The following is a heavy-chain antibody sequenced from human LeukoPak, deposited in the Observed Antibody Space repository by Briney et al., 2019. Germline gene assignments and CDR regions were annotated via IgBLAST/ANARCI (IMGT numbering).Heavy chain of an antibody. J-gene: IGHJ4*02. CDR3: ARGPAPGYSSSPMDC. D-gene: IGHD6-6*01. Sequence: ASVKVPCKPSEYTFTDYGLNGVRQAPGQGLEWMGWINTNTGNPTYAQGFTGRFVFSLDTSVSTSYLQISSLKAEDTAVYYCARGPAPGYSSSPMDCWGQGTLVSVSS. CDR2: INTNTGNP. CDR1: EYTFTDYG. V-gene: IGHV7-4-1*02.